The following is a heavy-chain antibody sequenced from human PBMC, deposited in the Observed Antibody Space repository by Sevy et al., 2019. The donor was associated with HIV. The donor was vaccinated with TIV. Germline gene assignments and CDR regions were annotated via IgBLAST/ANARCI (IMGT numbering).Heavy chain of an antibody. CDR2: IKQEGNEK. CDR3: ARVRARHWYFDL. V-gene: IGHV3-7*03. CDR1: GFTFRNYW. Sequence: GGSLRLSCAAPGFTFRNYWMSWVRQAPGKGLEWVANIKQEGNEKYYVDSVKGRFTISRDNAKNSLYLQMNSLRVEDTAVYYCARVRARHWYFDLWGRGTLVTVSS. J-gene: IGHJ2*01.